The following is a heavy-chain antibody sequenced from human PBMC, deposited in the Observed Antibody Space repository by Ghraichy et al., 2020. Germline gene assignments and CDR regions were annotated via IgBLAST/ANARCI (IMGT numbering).Heavy chain of an antibody. V-gene: IGHV1-8*03. CDR3: ARAPLDDFWSGGGWFDP. CDR2: MNPNSGNT. CDR1: GYTFTSYD. J-gene: IGHJ5*02. D-gene: IGHD3-3*01. Sequence: ASVKVSCKASGYTFTSYDINWVRQATGQGLEWMGWMNPNSGNTGYAQKFQGRVTITRNTSISTAYMELSSLRSEDTAVYYCARAPLDDFWSGGGWFDPWGQGTLVTVSS.